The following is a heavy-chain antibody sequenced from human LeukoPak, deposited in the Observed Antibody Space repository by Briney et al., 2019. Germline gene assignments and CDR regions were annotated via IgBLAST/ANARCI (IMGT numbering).Heavy chain of an antibody. V-gene: IGHV3-66*01. J-gene: IGHJ6*02. CDR2: LYAGGDT. D-gene: IGHD6-13*01. Sequence: QAGGSLRLSCAASGFTVSSNYMSWVRQAPGKGLEWVSILYAGGDTYYADSVKGRLTISRDNSKNTLDLQMNSLRAEDTAVYYCARNRRITAAGDGMDVWGQGTTVTVSS. CDR1: GFTVSSNY. CDR3: ARNRRITAAGDGMDV.